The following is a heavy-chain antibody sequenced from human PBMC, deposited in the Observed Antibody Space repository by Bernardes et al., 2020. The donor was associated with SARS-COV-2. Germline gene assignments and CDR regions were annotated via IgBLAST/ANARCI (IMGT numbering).Heavy chain of an antibody. CDR3: ARGTSNDFWSGYRYYMDV. CDR2: IYYSGST. CDR1: GGSISSYY. D-gene: IGHD3-3*01. J-gene: IGHJ6*03. Sequence: ETLSLTCTVSGGSISSYYWSWIRQPPGKGLEWIGYIYYSGSTNYNPSLKSLVTISVDTSKNQFSLKLSSVTAADTAVYYCARGTSNDFWSGYRYYMDVWGKGTTVTVSS. V-gene: IGHV4-59*01.